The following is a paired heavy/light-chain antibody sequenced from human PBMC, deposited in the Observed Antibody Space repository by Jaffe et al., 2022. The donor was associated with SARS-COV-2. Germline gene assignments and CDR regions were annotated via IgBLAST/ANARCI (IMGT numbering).Heavy chain of an antibody. Sequence: QVQLVQSGAEVKKPGASVKVSCKASGYTFTSYAIHWVRQAPGQRLEWMGWISAGKGNTNYPQKFQGRLTITRDTSASTAYMELSSLTSEDTAMYYCARDRYYGSGTYNYFDYWGQGTLVTVSS. D-gene: IGHD3-10*01. CDR3: ARDRYYGSGTYNYFDY. CDR1: GYTFTSYA. V-gene: IGHV1-3*01. CDR2: ISAGKGNT. J-gene: IGHJ4*02.
Light chain of an antibody. Sequence: EIVLTQSPGTLSLSPGERATLSCRASQRVTGTYLAWYQQKPGQAPRLVIYGASSRATGIPDRFSGSGSGTDFTLTISRLEPEDFAVYYCQQYGSSPWTFGQGAKVEIK. J-gene: IGKJ1*01. CDR3: QQYGSSPWT. CDR2: GAS. V-gene: IGKV3-20*01. CDR1: QRVTGTY.